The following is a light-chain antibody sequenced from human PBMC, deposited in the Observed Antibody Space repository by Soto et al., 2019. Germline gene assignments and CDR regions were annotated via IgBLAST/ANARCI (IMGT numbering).Light chain of an antibody. CDR2: DGS. CDR1: RGLGSW. CDR3: QQYSAYPYT. V-gene: IGKV1-5*01. J-gene: IGKJ2*01. Sequence: DIQLPRFLPPLFASLEDRSPSLSRAIRGLGSWLAGIQQNPGKPPKLLIYDGSSLQSGVQSGFSGSGSGTEFTLTINSLQPDDFATYYCQQYSAYPYTFGQGTKVETK.